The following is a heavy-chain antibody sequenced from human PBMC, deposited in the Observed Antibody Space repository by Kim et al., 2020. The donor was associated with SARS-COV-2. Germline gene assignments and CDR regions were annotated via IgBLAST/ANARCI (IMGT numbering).Heavy chain of an antibody. CDR3: AREPHFDWLPIDP. CDR2: IYYSGST. V-gene: IGHV4-30-4*01. CDR1: GGSISSGDYY. J-gene: IGHJ5*02. D-gene: IGHD3-9*01. Sequence: SETLSLTCTVSGGSISSGDYYWSWIRQPPGKGLEWIGYIYYSGSTYYNPSLKSRVTISVDTSKNQFSLKLSSVTAADTAVYYCAREPHFDWLPIDPWGQGTLVTVSS.